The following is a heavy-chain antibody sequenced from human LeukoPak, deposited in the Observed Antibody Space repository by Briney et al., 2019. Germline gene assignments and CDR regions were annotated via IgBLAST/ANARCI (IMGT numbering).Heavy chain of an antibody. J-gene: IGHJ4*02. CDR3: TTDTKEYCGGDCY. Sequence: PGGSLRLSCAASGFTFTSARMSWVRQAPGKGLEWVGRIKSKTDGGTTDYAAPVKGRFTLSRDDSRNTVFLQMNSLKTGDTAVYYCTTDTKEYCGGDCYWGQGTLVTVSS. D-gene: IGHD2-21*02. CDR1: GFTFTSAR. V-gene: IGHV3-15*01. CDR2: IKSKTDGGTT.